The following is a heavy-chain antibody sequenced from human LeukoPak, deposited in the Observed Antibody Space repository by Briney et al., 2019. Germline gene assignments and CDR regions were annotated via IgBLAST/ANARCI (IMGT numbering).Heavy chain of an antibody. J-gene: IGHJ4*02. CDR3: ARDKVTY. Sequence: GGSLRLSCAASGFTFSNYYMSWVRQAPGKGLEWVAHINKDGSEKYYVDSVKGRFTISRDNAKNSLYLQMNSLRVEDTAVYYCARDKVTYWGRGTLVTVSS. CDR1: GFTFSNYY. CDR2: INKDGSEK. V-gene: IGHV3-7*01.